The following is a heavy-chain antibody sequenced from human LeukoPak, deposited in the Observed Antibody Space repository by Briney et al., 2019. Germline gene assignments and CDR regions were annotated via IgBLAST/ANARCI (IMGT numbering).Heavy chain of an antibody. D-gene: IGHD5-12*01. Sequence: PGGSLRLSCAASGFTFNSYGMHWVRQAPGQGLEWMGWINPDNGGTNYAQKFQGRVTMTRDMSISTAYMELSRLRSDDTAVYYCARDPSNSGYDYLYYFDYWGQGTLVTVSS. V-gene: IGHV1-2*02. CDR3: ARDPSNSGYDYLYYFDY. J-gene: IGHJ4*02. CDR1: GFTFNSYG. CDR2: INPDNGGT.